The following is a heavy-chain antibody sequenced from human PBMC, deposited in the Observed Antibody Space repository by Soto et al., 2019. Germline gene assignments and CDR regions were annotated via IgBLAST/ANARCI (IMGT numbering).Heavy chain of an antibody. CDR2: IIPIFGTA. CDR1: GGTFSSYA. Sequence: ASVKVSCKASGGTFSSYAISWVRQAPGQGLEWMGGIIPIFGTANYAQKFQGRVTITADESTSTAYMELSSLRSEDTAVYYCARVEYCSGGSCYSISNSYYGMDVWGQGTTVTVSS. CDR3: ARVEYCSGGSCYSISNSYYGMDV. V-gene: IGHV1-69*13. D-gene: IGHD2-15*01. J-gene: IGHJ6*02.